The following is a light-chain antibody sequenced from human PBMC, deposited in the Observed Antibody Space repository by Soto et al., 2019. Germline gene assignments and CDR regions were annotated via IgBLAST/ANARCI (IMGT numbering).Light chain of an antibody. CDR2: GAS. V-gene: IGKV3-20*01. Sequence: EIVLTQSPGTLSLSPGERATLSCRASQSVRSSYLAWYQQKPRQAPRLLIYGASSRATGIPDRFSGSGSGTDFTFTISRLEPEDFAVYYCQQYGSSPPTFGQGTKGDIK. CDR1: QSVRSSY. CDR3: QQYGSSPPT. J-gene: IGKJ1*01.